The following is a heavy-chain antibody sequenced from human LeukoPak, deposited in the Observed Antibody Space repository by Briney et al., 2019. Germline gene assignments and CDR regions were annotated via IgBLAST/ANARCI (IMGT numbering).Heavy chain of an antibody. CDR2: IYYSGST. Sequence: KASETLSLTCTVSGGSISSSSYYWGWIRQPPGQGLEWIGSIYYSGSTYYNPSLKSRVTISVDTSKNQFSLKLSSVTAADTAVYYCARRGCCKAEGIDYWGQGTLVTVSS. J-gene: IGHJ4*02. CDR1: GGSISSSSYY. V-gene: IGHV4-39*01. D-gene: IGHD2-15*01. CDR3: ARRGCCKAEGIDY.